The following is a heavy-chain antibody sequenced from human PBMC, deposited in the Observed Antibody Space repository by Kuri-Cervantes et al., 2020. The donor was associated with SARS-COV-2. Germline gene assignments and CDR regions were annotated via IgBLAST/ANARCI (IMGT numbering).Heavy chain of an antibody. D-gene: IGHD6-13*01. J-gene: IGHJ4*02. CDR3: AKDGTSRRIDY. Sequence: GESLKISCAASGFTFSSYGMHWVRQAPGKGLEWVAVISYDGSNKYYADSVKGRFTISRDNSKNTLYLQMNSLRAEDTAVYYCAKDGTSRRIDYWGQGTLVTVSS. CDR2: ISYDGSNK. CDR1: GFTFSSYG. V-gene: IGHV3-30*18.